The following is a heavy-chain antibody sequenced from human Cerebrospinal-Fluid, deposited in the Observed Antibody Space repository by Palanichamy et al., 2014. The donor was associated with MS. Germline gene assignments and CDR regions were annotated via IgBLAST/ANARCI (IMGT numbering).Heavy chain of an antibody. CDR2: INTGNGKT. Sequence: QVQLVQSGAEVKKPGASVKVSCKASGYIFSDYAIHWVRQAPGQNFEWMGWINTGNGKTQYSQKFQGRVTIIRDTSANTAYLDVGSLRSEDTAVCYCARDRSHLQIPDAFDIWGQGTMVTVSA. J-gene: IGHJ3*02. V-gene: IGHV1-3*04. CDR1: GYIFSDYA. CDR3: ARDRSHLQIPDAFDI.